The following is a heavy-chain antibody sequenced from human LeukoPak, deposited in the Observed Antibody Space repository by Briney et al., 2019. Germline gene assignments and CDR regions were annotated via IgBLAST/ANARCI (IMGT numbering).Heavy chain of an antibody. D-gene: IGHD3-10*01. CDR1: GYTFSSYG. CDR3: VMMAEVREHTGRGDY. CDR2: ISAYNGDT. J-gene: IGHJ4*02. Sequence: GASVKVSCKASGYTFSSYGISWVRQAPGQGLEWMGWISAYNGDTNYAQKLQGRVTMTRDTSISTAYMELSRLRSDDTAVYYCVMMAEVREHTGRGDYWGQGTLVTVSS. V-gene: IGHV1-18*01.